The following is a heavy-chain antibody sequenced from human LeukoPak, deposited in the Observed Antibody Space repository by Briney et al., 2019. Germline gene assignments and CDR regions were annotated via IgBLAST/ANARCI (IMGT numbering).Heavy chain of an antibody. J-gene: IGHJ3*02. CDR2: TYYSGST. CDR3: ARRESSGWYGYSGSYNDAFDI. CDR1: GGSISSSSYY. Sequence: ESSETLSLTCTVSGGSISSSSYYWGWIRQPPGKGLEWIGSTYYSGSTYYNPSLKSRVTISVDTSKNQFSLKLSSVTAADTAVYYCARRESSGWYGYSGSYNDAFDIWSQGTMVTVSS. V-gene: IGHV4-39*01. D-gene: IGHD1-26*01.